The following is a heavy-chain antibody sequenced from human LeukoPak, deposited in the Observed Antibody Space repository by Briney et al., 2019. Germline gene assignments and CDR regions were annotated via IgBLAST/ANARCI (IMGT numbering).Heavy chain of an antibody. CDR3: ARDRTNLLAGYYFY. D-gene: IGHD3-9*01. V-gene: IGHV3-11*05. J-gene: IGHJ4*02. CDR1: GSTFSDYY. Sequence: GGSLRLSCEASGSTFSDYYMSWIRQAPGKGLEWVSSISDSSSNYIYYADSVRGRFTLSRDNAKKTLYLQMNSLRAEDTAVYYCARDRTNLLAGYYFYWGQGTLVTVSS. CDR2: ISDSSSNYI.